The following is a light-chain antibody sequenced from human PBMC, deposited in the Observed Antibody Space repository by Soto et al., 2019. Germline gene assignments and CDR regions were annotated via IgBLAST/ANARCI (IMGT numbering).Light chain of an antibody. CDR1: QSVSSY. CDR2: DTS. J-gene: IGKJ5*01. CDR3: QQRQYWPPIT. Sequence: VLTQSPATLSLSPGERATLSCRASQSVSSYLAWYQQKPGQAPRLLIYDTSNRATGVPARFSGSGSGTDFTLTISSPEPEDCAIYYCQQRQYWPPITFGQGTRLEI. V-gene: IGKV3-11*01.